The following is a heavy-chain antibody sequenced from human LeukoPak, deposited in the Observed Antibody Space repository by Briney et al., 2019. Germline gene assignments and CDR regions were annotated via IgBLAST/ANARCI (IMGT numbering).Heavy chain of an antibody. Sequence: SETLSLTCTVSGGIISSYYWSWIRQPPGKGLEWIGYIYYSGSTNYNPSLKSRVTISVDTSKNQFSLKLSSVTAADTAVYYCARHGDYDSSGPFDYWGQGTLVTVSS. CDR3: ARHGDYDSSGPFDY. J-gene: IGHJ4*02. CDR2: IYYSGST. D-gene: IGHD3-22*01. CDR1: GGIISSYY. V-gene: IGHV4-59*08.